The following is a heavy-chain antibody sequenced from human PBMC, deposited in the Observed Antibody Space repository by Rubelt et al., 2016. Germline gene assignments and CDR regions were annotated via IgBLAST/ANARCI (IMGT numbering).Heavy chain of an antibody. V-gene: IGHV3-33*01. CDR3: AREGLGGFDS. CDR2: IWSDGSNK. J-gene: IGHJ4*02. D-gene: IGHD3-16*01. Sequence: TFTSYGMHWVRQAPGKGLESVAVIWSDGSNKDYADSVKGRFTISRDNSKNTLYLEINSLRGEDTAVYYCAREGLGGFDSWGQGSLVIVSS. CDR1: TFTSYG.